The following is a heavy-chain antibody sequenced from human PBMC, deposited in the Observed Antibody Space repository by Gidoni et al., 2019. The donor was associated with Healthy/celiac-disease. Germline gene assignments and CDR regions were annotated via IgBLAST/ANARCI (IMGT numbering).Heavy chain of an antibody. D-gene: IGHD3-3*01. Sequence: EVQLVQSGAEVQKPGESLKISCKGSGYSFTSYWIGWVRQMPGKGLEWMGIIYPGDSDTRYSPSFQGQVTISADKSISTAYLQWSSLKASDTAMYYCARQTYDFWSGYGMDVWGQGTTVTVSS. CDR3: ARQTYDFWSGYGMDV. CDR2: IYPGDSDT. CDR1: GYSFTSYW. V-gene: IGHV5-51*01. J-gene: IGHJ6*02.